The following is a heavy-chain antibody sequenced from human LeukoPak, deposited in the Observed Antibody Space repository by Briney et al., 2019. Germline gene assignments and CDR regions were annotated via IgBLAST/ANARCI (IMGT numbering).Heavy chain of an antibody. CDR3: ARDLIEPPLGATNDAFDI. CDR1: GYTFTSYY. V-gene: IGHV1-46*01. CDR2: IRPSGSA. D-gene: IGHD1-26*01. Sequence: GASLKVSCEASGYTFTSYYVHWVRQAPGQGLEYMGIIRPSGSAAYAQKFQGRVTMTRDTSTSTVYMELSSLRSEDTAVYYCARDLIEPPLGATNDAFDIWGRGTMVTVSS. J-gene: IGHJ3*02.